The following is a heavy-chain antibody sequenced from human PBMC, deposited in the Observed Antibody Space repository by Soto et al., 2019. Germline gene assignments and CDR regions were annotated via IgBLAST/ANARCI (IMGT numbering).Heavy chain of an antibody. CDR3: AKGRTFFDF. J-gene: IGHJ4*02. CDR2: ISDSDGGT. Sequence: GGSLRLSCAASGIAFSAYAMTWVRQAPGKGLEWVSDISDSDGGTHYADSVKGRFTISRDNAKNTLYLQMDRLRVEGAAVYYCAKGRTFFDFWGQGTLVTVSS. CDR1: GIAFSAYA. V-gene: IGHV3-23*01.